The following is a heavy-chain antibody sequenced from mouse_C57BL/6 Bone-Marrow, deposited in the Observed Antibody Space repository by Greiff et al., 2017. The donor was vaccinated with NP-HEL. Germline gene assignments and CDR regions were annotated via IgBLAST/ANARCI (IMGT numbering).Heavy chain of an antibody. CDR2: INPYNGGT. D-gene: IGHD2-3*01. CDR1: GYTFTDYY. CDR3: AREDGYPYYFDY. J-gene: IGHJ2*01. V-gene: IGHV1-19*01. Sequence: EVQRKQDGPVLVKPGASVKMSCKASGYTFTDYYMNWVKQSHGKSLEWIGVINPYNGGTSYNQKFKGKATLTVDKSSSTAYMELNSLTSEDSAVYYCAREDGYPYYFDYWGQGTTLTVSS.